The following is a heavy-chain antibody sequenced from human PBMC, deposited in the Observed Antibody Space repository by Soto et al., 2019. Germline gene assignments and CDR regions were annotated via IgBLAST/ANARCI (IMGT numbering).Heavy chain of an antibody. Sequence: SETLSLTCAVYGGSFSGYYWSWIRQPPGKGLEWIGEINHSGSTNYNPSLKSRVTISVDTSKNQFSLKLSSVTAADTAVYYCARDIVVVVAATSYFDYWGQGTLVTVSS. CDR1: GGSFSGYY. V-gene: IGHV4-34*01. CDR3: ARDIVVVVAATSYFDY. CDR2: INHSGST. D-gene: IGHD2-15*01. J-gene: IGHJ4*02.